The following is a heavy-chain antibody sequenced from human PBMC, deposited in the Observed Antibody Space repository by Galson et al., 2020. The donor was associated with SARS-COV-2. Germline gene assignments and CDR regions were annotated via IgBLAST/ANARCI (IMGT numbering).Heavy chain of an antibody. J-gene: IGHJ4*02. CDR2: ISYDGSNK. CDR1: GFTFSSYA. V-gene: IGHV3-30-3*01. CDR3: ARDSYYDFWSGYYSYYFDY. D-gene: IGHD3-3*01. Sequence: PGGSLRLSCAASGFTFSSYAMHWVRQAPGKGLEWVAVISYDGSNKYYADSVKGRFTISRDNSKNTLYLQMNSLRAEDTAVYYCARDSYYDFWSGYYSYYFDYWGQGTLVTVSS.